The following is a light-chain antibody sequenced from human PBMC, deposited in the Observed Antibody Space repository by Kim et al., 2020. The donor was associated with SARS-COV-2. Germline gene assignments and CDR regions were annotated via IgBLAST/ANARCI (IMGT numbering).Light chain of an antibody. CDR1: QPISGSH. Sequence: SPGERATLSCRSTQPISGSHLAWYQQSRGQSPRLLIYGASKRASGVEDRFSGSGSGTDFTLTINRLEPEDFAVYFCQHYGWSPRTFGEGTKVDIK. J-gene: IGKJ1*01. CDR3: QHYGWSPRT. CDR2: GAS. V-gene: IGKV3-20*01.